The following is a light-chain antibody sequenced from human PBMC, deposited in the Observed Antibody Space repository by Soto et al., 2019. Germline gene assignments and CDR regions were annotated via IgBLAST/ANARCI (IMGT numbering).Light chain of an antibody. CDR3: HQYGSSSTWT. J-gene: IGKJ1*01. V-gene: IGKV3-20*01. CDR1: QSVSSAY. CDR2: AAS. Sequence: EIVLTQSPGTLSLSPGERATLSCRASQSVSSAYLAWYQHKPGQPPTLLIYAASSRVTGIPDRFSGSGSGTDFTLTISRLEPEDFAVYYCHQYGSSSTWTFGQGTKVELK.